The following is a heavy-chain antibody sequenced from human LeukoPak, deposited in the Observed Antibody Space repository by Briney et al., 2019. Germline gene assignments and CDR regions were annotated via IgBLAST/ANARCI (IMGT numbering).Heavy chain of an antibody. CDR3: AGGSTLDRGLVYY. J-gene: IGHJ4*02. D-gene: IGHD3-10*01. CDR1: GFTFSSYW. CDR2: ISGDESST. V-gene: IGHV3-74*01. Sequence: PGGSLRLSCAASGFTFSSYWMHWVRQAPGKGLAWVSRISGDESSTSYADSVKGRFTISRDNAKNTLFLQMNSLRAEDTAVYYCAGGSTLDRGLVYYWGQGSPVTVSS.